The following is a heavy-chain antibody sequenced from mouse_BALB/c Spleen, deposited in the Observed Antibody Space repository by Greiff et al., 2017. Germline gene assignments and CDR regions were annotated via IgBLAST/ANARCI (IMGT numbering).Heavy chain of an antibody. J-gene: IGHJ4*01. V-gene: IGHV2-9*02. CDR3: ARDELDGYYN. Sequence: VKLVESGPGLVAPSQSLSITCTVSGFSLTSYGVHWVRQPPGKGLEWLGVIWAGGSTNYNSALMSRLSISKDNSKSQVFLKMNSLQTDYTAMYYCARDELDGYYNWGQGTSVTVSS. D-gene: IGHD2-3*01. CDR1: GFSLTSYG. CDR2: IWAGGST.